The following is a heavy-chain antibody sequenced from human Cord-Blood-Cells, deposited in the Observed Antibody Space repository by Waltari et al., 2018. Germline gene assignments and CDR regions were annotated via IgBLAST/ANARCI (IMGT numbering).Heavy chain of an antibody. V-gene: IGHV4-34*01. D-gene: IGHD2-15*01. CDR2: INHSGST. Sequence: QVQLQQWGAGLLKPSETLSLTCAVYGGSFSGYYWSWIRQPPGKGLEWIGEINHSGSTNHNPPLKSRVTISVDTSKNQFSLKLSSVTAADTAVYYCARATRGPCSGGSCYFDYWGQGTLVTVSS. CDR1: GGSFSGYY. J-gene: IGHJ4*02. CDR3: ARATRGPCSGGSCYFDY.